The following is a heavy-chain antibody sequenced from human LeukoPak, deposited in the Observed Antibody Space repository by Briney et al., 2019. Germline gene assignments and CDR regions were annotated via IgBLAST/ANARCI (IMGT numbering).Heavy chain of an antibody. Sequence: GGSLRLSCAASGFTFSSYWMIWVRQAPGKGLEWVATIKQDGSEKYYVDSVKGRFTISRDNAKNSLYLQMNSLRADDTAVYYCATSDSGWYEAWGQGTLVTVSS. CDR3: ATSDSGWYEA. J-gene: IGHJ5*02. D-gene: IGHD6-19*01. CDR2: IKQDGSEK. CDR1: GFTFSSYW. V-gene: IGHV3-7*01.